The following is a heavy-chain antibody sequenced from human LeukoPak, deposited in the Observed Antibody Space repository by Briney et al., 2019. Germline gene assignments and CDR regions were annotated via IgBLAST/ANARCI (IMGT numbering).Heavy chain of an antibody. CDR1: GYTFTGYY. CDR3: ARVVPAAIGWDFDY. V-gene: IGHV1-2*02. Sequence: ASVKVSCKASGYTFTGYYVHWVRQAPGQGLEWMGWINPNSGGTNYAQKFQGRVTMTRDTSISTAYMELSRLRSDDTAVYYCARVVPAAIGWDFDYWGQGTLVTVSS. J-gene: IGHJ4*02. D-gene: IGHD2-2*02. CDR2: INPNSGGT.